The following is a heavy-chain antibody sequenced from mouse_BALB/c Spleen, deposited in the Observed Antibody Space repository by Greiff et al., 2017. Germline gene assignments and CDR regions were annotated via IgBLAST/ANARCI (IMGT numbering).Heavy chain of an antibody. Sequence: EVKLMESGGGLVQPGGSLRLSCATSGFTFTDYYMSWVRQPPGKALEWLGFIRNKANGYTTEYSASVKGRFTISRDNSQSILYLQMNTLRAEDSATYYCARVYGNYAWFAYWGQGTLVTVSA. V-gene: IGHV7-3*02. D-gene: IGHD2-1*01. J-gene: IGHJ3*01. CDR1: GFTFTDYY. CDR3: ARVYGNYAWFAY. CDR2: IRNKANGYTT.